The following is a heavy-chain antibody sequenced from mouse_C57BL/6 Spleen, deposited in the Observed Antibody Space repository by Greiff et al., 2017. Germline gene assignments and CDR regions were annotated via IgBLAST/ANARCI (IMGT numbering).Heavy chain of an antibody. V-gene: IGHV14-4*01. CDR3: TTQGRRYWDFDV. J-gene: IGHJ1*03. CDR2: IDPENGAT. D-gene: IGHD2-12*01. CDR1: GFNIKDDY. Sequence: VQLQQSGAELVRPGASVKLSCTASGFNIKDDYMHWVKQRPEQGLEWIGWIDPENGATEYASKFQGKATITADTSSNTAYLQLSSLTSEDTAVYYCTTQGRRYWDFDVWGTGTTVTVSS.